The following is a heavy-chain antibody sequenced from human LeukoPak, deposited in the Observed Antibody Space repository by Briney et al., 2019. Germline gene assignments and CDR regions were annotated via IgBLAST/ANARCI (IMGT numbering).Heavy chain of an antibody. Sequence: SETLSLTCTVSGGSISSYYWSWIRQPAGKGLEGIGRIYTGGSTNYNPSLKSRVTISVDTSTNQFSLKLSSVTAADTAMYYCARAIRGVIGYYFYAMDVWGQGTTVTVSS. D-gene: IGHD3-10*01. J-gene: IGHJ6*02. CDR1: GGSISSYY. CDR2: IYTGGST. V-gene: IGHV4-4*07. CDR3: ARAIRGVIGYYFYAMDV.